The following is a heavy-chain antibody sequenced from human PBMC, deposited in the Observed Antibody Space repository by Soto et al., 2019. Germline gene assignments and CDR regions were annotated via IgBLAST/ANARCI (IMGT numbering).Heavy chain of an antibody. V-gene: IGHV4-34*01. Sequence: PAETLSLTCAVYGGSFSGYYWSWIRQPPGKGLEWIGEINHSGSTNYNPSLKSRVTISVDTSKNQFSLKLSSVTAADTAVYYCASEVAARRLGMDVWGQGTTVTVSS. D-gene: IGHD6-6*01. CDR1: GGSFSGYY. J-gene: IGHJ6*02. CDR3: ASEVAARRLGMDV. CDR2: INHSGST.